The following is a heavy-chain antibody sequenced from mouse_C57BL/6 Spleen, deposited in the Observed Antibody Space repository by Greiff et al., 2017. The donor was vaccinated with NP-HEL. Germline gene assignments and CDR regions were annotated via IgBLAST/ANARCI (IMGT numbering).Heavy chain of an antibody. D-gene: IGHD1-1*01. V-gene: IGHV14-1*01. CDR3: TTWNYYYGSSAWFAY. J-gene: IGHJ3*01. Sequence: EVQLQESGAELVRPGASVKLSCTASGFNIKDYYMHWVKQRPEQGLEWIGRIDPEDGDTEYAPKFQGRATMTADTSSNTASLLLSSLTSEDTAVYYCTTWNYYYGSSAWFAYWGQGTLVTVSA. CDR1: GFNIKDYY. CDR2: IDPEDGDT.